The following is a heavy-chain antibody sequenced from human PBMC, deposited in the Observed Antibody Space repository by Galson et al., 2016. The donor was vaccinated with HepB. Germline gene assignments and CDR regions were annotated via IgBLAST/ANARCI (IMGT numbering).Heavy chain of an antibody. Sequence: SLRLSCAASGFAFSSYAMSWVRQAPGKGLEWVSAISATGGSTFYADSVRGRFTISRDNSKNTLYLQKNILRDDDTAVNYGASRKVSTGETPFYWGQGTLVTVSS. J-gene: IGHJ1*01. V-gene: IGHV3-23*01. CDR3: ASRKVSTGETPFY. D-gene: IGHD7-27*01. CDR2: ISATGGST. CDR1: GFAFSSYA.